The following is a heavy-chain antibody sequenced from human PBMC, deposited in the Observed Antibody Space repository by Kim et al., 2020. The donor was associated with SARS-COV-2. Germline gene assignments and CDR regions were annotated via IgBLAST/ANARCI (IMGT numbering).Heavy chain of an antibody. V-gene: IGHV3-23*01. CDR1: GFTFSSYA. J-gene: IGHJ4*02. CDR2: ISGSGGST. CDR3: ESPYYGGNRDY. D-gene: IGHD4-17*01. Sequence: GGSLRLSCAASGFTFSSYAMSWVRQAPGKGLEWVSAISGSGGSTYYADSVKGRFTISRDNSKNTLYLQMNSLRAEDTAVYYCESPYYGGNRDYWGQGTLVTVSS.